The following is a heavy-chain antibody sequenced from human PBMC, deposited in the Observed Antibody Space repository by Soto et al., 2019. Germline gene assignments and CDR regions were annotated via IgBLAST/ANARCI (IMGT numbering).Heavy chain of an antibody. CDR1: GESFSGYF. CDR3: ARPHYDSNTFYSFFDY. V-gene: IGHV4-34*12. D-gene: IGHD3-22*01. J-gene: IGHJ4*02. Sequence: QVQLQQWGAGLLKPSETLSLTCAVSGESFSGYFWSWIRQPPGKGLEWIGQVFHGGATNYSPSLKGRVTISVDTSKNHFSLELSSVTAADTAVYYCARPHYDSNTFYSFFDYWGQGTLVTVSS. CDR2: VFHGGAT.